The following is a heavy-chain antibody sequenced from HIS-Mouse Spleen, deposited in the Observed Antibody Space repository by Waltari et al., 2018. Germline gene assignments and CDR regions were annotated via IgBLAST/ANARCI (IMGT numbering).Heavy chain of an antibody. CDR2: INPNSGGT. CDR1: GYTFTGYY. J-gene: IGHJ3*02. V-gene: IGHV1-2*02. CDR3: ARVSHNWNYETAFDI. D-gene: IGHD1-7*01. Sequence: QVQLVQSGAEVKKPGASVKVSCKASGYTFTGYYMPWVRQAPGQGLEWMGCINPNSGGTNYAQKFQGRVTMTRDTSISTAYMELSRLRSDDTAVYYCARVSHNWNYETAFDIWGQGTMVTVSS.